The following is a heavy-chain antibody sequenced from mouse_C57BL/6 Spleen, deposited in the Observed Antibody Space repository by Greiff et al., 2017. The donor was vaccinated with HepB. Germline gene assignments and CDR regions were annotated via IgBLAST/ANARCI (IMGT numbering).Heavy chain of an antibody. CDR1: GFTFSSYA. Sequence: EVQLVESGEGLVKPGGSLKLSCAASGFTFSSYAMSWVRQTPEKRLEWVAYISSGGDYIYYADTVKGRFTISRDNARNTLYLQMSSLKAEDTAMYYCTREDYGNYGGYFDYWGQGTTLTVSS. CDR2: ISSGGDYI. V-gene: IGHV5-9-1*02. CDR3: TREDYGNYGGYFDY. D-gene: IGHD2-1*01. J-gene: IGHJ2*01.